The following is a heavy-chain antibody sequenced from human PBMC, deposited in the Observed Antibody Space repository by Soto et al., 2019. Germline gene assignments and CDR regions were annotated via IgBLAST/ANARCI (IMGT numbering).Heavy chain of an antibody. J-gene: IGHJ5*02. CDR3: ARVGYYDILTADLGTEGSWFDP. V-gene: IGHV1-69*12. CDR1: GGTFSSYA. CDR2: IIPIFGTA. Sequence: QVQLVQSGAEVKKPGSSVKVSCKASGGTFSSYAISWVRQAPGQGLEWMGGIIPIFGTANYAQKFQGRVTITADESTSTAYMELSSLRSEDTAVSYCARVGYYDILTADLGTEGSWFDPWGQGTPVTVSS. D-gene: IGHD3-9*01.